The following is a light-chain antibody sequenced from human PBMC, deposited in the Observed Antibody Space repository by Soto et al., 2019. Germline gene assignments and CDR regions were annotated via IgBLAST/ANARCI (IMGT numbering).Light chain of an antibody. V-gene: IGKV3-11*01. Sequence: EIVLTQSPATLPLSPGERATLSCRASQSVGSYLAWFQQKPGQAPRLLIYDASTRATGIPARFSGSGSGTDFTLTISSLEPEDFAVYYCQQRSKWPPTFGQGTKVDIK. CDR2: DAS. CDR1: QSVGSY. J-gene: IGKJ2*01. CDR3: QQRSKWPPT.